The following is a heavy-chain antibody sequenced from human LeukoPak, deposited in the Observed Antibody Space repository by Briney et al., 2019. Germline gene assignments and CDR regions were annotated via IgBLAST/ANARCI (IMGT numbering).Heavy chain of an antibody. CDR3: ARGRIAAGTVSLDY. Sequence: GGSLRLSCAASGFTVSSNYMSWVRQAPGKGLEWVSVICSGGSTYYADSVKGRFTISRDNSKNTLYLQMNSLRAEDTAVYYCARGRIAAGTVSLDYWGQGTLVTVSS. CDR2: ICSGGST. J-gene: IGHJ4*02. V-gene: IGHV3-66*01. CDR1: GFTVSSNY. D-gene: IGHD6-13*01.